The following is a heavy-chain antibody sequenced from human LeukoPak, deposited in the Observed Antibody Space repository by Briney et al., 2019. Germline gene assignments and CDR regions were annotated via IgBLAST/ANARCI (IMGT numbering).Heavy chain of an antibody. CDR1: GGSLSSGDYY. D-gene: IGHD3-22*01. V-gene: IGHV4-30-4*01. Sequence: SETLSLTCTVSGGSLSSGDYYWSWIRQPPGKGLEWIGYIYYSGSTYYNPSLKSRVTISVDTSKNQFSLKLSSVTAADTAVYYCAREGDYYDSSGYSDDAFDIWGQGTMVTVSS. CDR2: IYYSGST. J-gene: IGHJ3*02. CDR3: AREGDYYDSSGYSDDAFDI.